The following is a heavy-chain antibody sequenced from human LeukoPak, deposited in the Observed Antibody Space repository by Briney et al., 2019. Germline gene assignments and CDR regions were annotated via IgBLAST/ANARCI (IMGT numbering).Heavy chain of an antibody. CDR3: ARGGQWGPWYYFDY. CDR1: GGSISSYY. V-gene: IGHV4-59*01. J-gene: IGHJ4*02. CDR2: IYYSGST. Sequence: PSETLSLTRTVSGGSISSYYWSWIRQPPGKGLEWIGYIYYSGSTNYNPSLKSRVTISVDTSKNQFSLKLSSVTAADTAVYYCARGGQWGPWYYFDYWGQGTLVTASS. D-gene: IGHD6-19*01.